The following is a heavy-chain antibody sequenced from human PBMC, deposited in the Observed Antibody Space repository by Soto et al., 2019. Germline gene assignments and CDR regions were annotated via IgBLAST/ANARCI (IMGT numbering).Heavy chain of an antibody. CDR1: GGYFSGYY. CDR2: INHSGST. V-gene: IGHV4-34*01. CDR3: ARGQMEDYVWGSYRHGVDY. J-gene: IGHJ4*02. Sequence: SETLSLTCAVYGGYFSGYYWSWIRQPPGKGLEWIGEINHSGSTNYNPSLKSRVTISVDTSKNQFSLKLSSVTAADTAVFYCARGQMEDYVWGSYRHGVDYWGQGTLVTVSS. D-gene: IGHD3-16*02.